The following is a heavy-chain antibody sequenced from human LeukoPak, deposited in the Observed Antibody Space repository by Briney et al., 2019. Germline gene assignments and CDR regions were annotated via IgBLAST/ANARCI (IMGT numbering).Heavy chain of an antibody. Sequence: TSETLSLTCAVYGGSFSGYYWSWIRQPPGKGLEWIGEINHSGSTNYNPSLKSRVTISVDTSKNQFSLKLSSVTAADTAVYYCPSHHGIAAAGIFDYWGQGTLVTVSS. D-gene: IGHD6-13*01. CDR2: INHSGST. CDR3: PSHHGIAAAGIFDY. V-gene: IGHV4-34*01. J-gene: IGHJ4*02. CDR1: GGSFSGYY.